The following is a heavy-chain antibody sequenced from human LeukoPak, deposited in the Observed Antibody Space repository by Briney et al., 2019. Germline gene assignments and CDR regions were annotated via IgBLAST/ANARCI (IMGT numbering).Heavy chain of an antibody. J-gene: IGHJ4*02. CDR1: GFTFSSYG. Sequence: GVLRLSCAASGFTFSSYGMHWVRQAPGKGLEWVAFIRSDGSTKYYADSVKGRFTISRDNSKDTLYLQMNGLRAEDTAVFYCAKDLPAPYFDSWGQGTLVTVSS. D-gene: IGHD2-2*01. CDR3: AKDLPAPYFDS. V-gene: IGHV3-30*02. CDR2: IRSDGSTK.